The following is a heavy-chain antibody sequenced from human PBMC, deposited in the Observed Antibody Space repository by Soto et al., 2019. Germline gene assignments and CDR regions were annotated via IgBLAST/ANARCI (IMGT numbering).Heavy chain of an antibody. CDR1: GFSLSTTRVG. V-gene: IGHV2-5*02. CDR3: XXXXXXXXXXYFDY. Sequence: QITLKESGPTLVKPTQTLTLTCTFSGFSLSTTRVGVGWIRQPPGKALEWLALIYWDDDKRYSPSLKSRLTITKDTSKNQVVLTMTNMDPVDTATYXXXXXXXXXXXXYFDYWGQGTLVTVSS. J-gene: IGHJ4*02. CDR2: IYWDDDK.